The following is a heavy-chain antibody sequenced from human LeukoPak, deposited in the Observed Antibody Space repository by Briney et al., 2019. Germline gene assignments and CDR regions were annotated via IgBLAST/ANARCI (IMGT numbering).Heavy chain of an antibody. CDR1: GFTFSSYG. V-gene: IGHV3-48*01. CDR2: ISSSSTTI. CDR3: TRDRHKYNYDSRGHPPY. D-gene: IGHD3-22*01. Sequence: GGSLRLSCAASGFTFSSYGMHWVRQAPGKGLEWVSYISSSSTTIYYADSVKGRFTISRDNAKNSLYLQMNSLRAEDTAVYYCTRDRHKYNYDSRGHPPYWGQGTLVTVSS. J-gene: IGHJ4*02.